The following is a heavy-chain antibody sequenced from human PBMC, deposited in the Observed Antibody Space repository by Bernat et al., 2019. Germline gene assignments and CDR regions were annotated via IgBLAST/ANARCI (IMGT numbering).Heavy chain of an antibody. V-gene: IGHV3-64D*06. D-gene: IGHD2-15*01. CDR2: ISSNGGST. CDR3: VKPRICPVGGTCSRAFDI. Sequence: EVQLVESGGGLVQPGGSLRLSCSASGFTFSSYAMHWVRQAPGKGLEYVSAISSNGGSTYYADSVKGRFTISRDNSKNTLYLQMSSLRAEDTAVYYCVKPRICPVGGTCSRAFDIWGQGTMVTVSS. CDR1: GFTFSSYA. J-gene: IGHJ3*02.